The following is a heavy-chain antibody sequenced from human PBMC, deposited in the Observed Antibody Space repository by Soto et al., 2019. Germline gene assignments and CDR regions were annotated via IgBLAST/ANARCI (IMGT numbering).Heavy chain of an antibody. CDR2: IIPILGIA. Sequence: QVQLVQSGAEVKKPGSSVKVSCKASGGTFSNYTISWVRQAPGQGLEWMGRIIPILGIANYAQKFQGRVTITADKSTSTAYMELSSLRSEDTAVYYCARDSGSRYSGSHHNWFDPWGQGTLVTVSS. CDR1: GGTFSNYT. CDR3: ARDSGSRYSGSHHNWFDP. J-gene: IGHJ5*02. D-gene: IGHD5-12*01. V-gene: IGHV1-69*08.